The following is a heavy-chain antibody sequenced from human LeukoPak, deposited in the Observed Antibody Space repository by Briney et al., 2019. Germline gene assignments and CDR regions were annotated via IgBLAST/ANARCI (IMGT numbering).Heavy chain of an antibody. Sequence: SETLSLTCTVSSGSISSYYWSWIRQPPGKGLEWIGDIYYSGTTNYDPSLKSRVTISGDTSKNQFSLKLSSVTAADTAVYYCARGPPAGYYDSTAYPAWYFDLWGRGTRVTVSS. CDR1: SGSISSYY. J-gene: IGHJ2*01. CDR2: IYYSGTT. V-gene: IGHV4-59*01. CDR3: ARGPPAGYYDSTAYPAWYFDL. D-gene: IGHD3-22*01.